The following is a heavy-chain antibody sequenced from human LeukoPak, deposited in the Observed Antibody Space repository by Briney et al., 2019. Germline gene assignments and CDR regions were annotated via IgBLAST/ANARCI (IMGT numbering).Heavy chain of an antibody. D-gene: IGHD3-10*01. V-gene: IGHV1-2*02. CDR3: ATKYYGSGSYYSEGYFQH. CDR1: GYTFTGYY. Sequence: GASVKVSCKASGYTFTGYYMHWVRRAPGQGLEWMGWINPNSGGTNYAQKFQGRVTMARDTSISTAYMELSRLRSDDTAVYYCATKYYGSGSYYSEGYFQHWGQGTLVTVSS. CDR2: INPNSGGT. J-gene: IGHJ1*01.